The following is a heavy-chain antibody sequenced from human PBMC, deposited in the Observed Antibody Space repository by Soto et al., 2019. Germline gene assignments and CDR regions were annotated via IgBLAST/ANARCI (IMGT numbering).Heavy chain of an antibody. CDR2: IFPSDSGT. J-gene: IGHJ5*02. D-gene: IGHD3-22*01. CDR1: GYRFTSYW. CDR3: ARKDKSGYFNWFDP. V-gene: IGHV5-51*01. Sequence: GESLKISCRTSGYRFTSYWIAWVRQMPGKGLEWMGIIFPSDSGTRYSPSFQGQVTISADRSTSTVFLQWASLKASDTAVYFCARKDKSGYFNWFDPWGQGTLVTVSS.